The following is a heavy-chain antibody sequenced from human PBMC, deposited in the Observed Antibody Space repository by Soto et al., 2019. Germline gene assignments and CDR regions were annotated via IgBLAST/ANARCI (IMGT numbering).Heavy chain of an antibody. J-gene: IGHJ6*01. CDR1: VFTFSSYG. CDR2: ISYDGSNK. Sequence: VGSLRLSCASSVFTFSSYGMHWVRHSPGKGLEWVAVISYDGSNKYYADSVKGRFTISRDNSKNTLYLQMNSLRAEDTAVYYCAKTYSSGWYYYYGMEVWGQGTTVSVSS. CDR3: AKTYSSGWYYYYGMEV. V-gene: IGHV3-30*18. D-gene: IGHD6-19*01.